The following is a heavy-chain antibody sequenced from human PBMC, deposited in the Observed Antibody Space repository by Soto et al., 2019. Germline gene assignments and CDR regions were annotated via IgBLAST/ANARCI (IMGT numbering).Heavy chain of an antibody. J-gene: IGHJ4*02. Sequence: GGSLRLSCAASGFTFSSYGMHWVRQAPGKGLEWVAVISYDGSNKYYADSVKGRFTISRDNSKNTLYLQMNSLRAEDTAVYYCAKVKSGYYDCSGPWRGYFDYRGQGTLVTVSA. D-gene: IGHD3-22*01. CDR1: GFTFSSYG. CDR2: ISYDGSNK. CDR3: AKVKSGYYDCSGPWRGYFDY. V-gene: IGHV3-30*18.